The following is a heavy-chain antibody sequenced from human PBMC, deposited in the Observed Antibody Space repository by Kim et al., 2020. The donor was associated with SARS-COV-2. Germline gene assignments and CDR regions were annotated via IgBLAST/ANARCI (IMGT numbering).Heavy chain of an antibody. D-gene: IGHD2-2*01. CDR2: IYYSGST. J-gene: IGHJ5*02. CDR1: GGSISSSSYY. Sequence: SETLSLTCTVSGGSISSSSYYWGWIRQPPGKGLEWIGSIYYSGSTYYNPSLKSRVTISVDTSKNQFSLKLSSVTAADTAVYYCAGDIRGALRGIVVVPAAKFDPWGQGTLVTVSS. V-gene: IGHV4-39*02. CDR3: AGDIRGALRGIVVVPAAKFDP.